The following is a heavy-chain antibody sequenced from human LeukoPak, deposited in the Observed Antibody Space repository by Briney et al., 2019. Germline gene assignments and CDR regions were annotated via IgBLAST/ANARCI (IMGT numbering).Heavy chain of an antibody. J-gene: IGHJ3*02. Sequence: GGTLRLSCTASGFTFGDYAMSWVRQAPGKGLEWVGFIRSKAYGGTTEYAASVKGRFTISRDDSKSIAYLQMNSLKTEDTAVYYCTRVWQLERTDAFDIWGQGTMVTVSS. CDR2: IRSKAYGGTT. D-gene: IGHD1-1*01. CDR3: TRVWQLERTDAFDI. V-gene: IGHV3-49*04. CDR1: GFTFGDYA.